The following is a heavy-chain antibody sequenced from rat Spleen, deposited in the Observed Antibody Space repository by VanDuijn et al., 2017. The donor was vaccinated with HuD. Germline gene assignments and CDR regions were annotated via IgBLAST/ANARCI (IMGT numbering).Heavy chain of an antibody. V-gene: IGHV6-6*01. J-gene: IGHJ2*01. CDR3: AWEYFDGDYHVG. CDR1: GFTFSTAW. Sequence: EVQVLESGGGLVQPGNSLKLSCATSGFTFSTAWMYWYRQFPEKRLEWVARIKAKSNNYATDYTESVKGRFTISRDDSKSSIYLQMNNLKEEDTAIYYCAWEYFDGDYHVGWGQGVMVTVSS. D-gene: IGHD1-12*03. CDR2: IKAKSNNYAT.